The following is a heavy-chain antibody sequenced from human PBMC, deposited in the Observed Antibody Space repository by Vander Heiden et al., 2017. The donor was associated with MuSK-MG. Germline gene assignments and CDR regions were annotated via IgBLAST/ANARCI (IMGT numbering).Heavy chain of an antibody. Sequence: QVQLQESGPGLVKPSETLSLTCTVSGGSISSYYWSWIRQPPGKGLEWIAYIYDSGSTNYNPSLKSRVTISVDTSKNQFSLKLSSVTAADTAVYYCARGRAVAGIKFDYWGQGTLVTVSS. J-gene: IGHJ4*02. D-gene: IGHD6-19*01. CDR3: ARGRAVAGIKFDY. CDR1: GGSISSYY. V-gene: IGHV4-59*01. CDR2: IYDSGST.